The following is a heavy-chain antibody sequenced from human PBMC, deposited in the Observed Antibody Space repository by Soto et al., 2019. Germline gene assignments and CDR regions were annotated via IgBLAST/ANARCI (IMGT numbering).Heavy chain of an antibody. CDR3: ARDSPPWPAALYYYYGMDV. J-gene: IGHJ6*02. CDR2: IWYDGSNK. CDR1: GFTFSSYG. Sequence: QVQLVESGGGVVQPGRSLRLSCAASGFTFSSYGMHWVRQAPGKGLEWVAVIWYDGSNKYYADSVKGRFTISRDNSKNXPXXQMNSLRAEDTAVYYCARDSPPWPAALYYYYGMDVWGQGTTVAVSS. V-gene: IGHV3-33*01.